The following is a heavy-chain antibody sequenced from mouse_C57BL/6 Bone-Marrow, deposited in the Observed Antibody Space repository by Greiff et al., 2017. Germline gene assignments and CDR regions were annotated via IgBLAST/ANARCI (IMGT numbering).Heavy chain of an antibody. J-gene: IGHJ2*01. V-gene: IGHV1-74*01. Sequence: QVQLQQPGAELVKPGASVKLSCKASGYTFTSYWMHWVKQRPGQGLEWIGRIHPSDSDTNYNQKFKGKATLTVDKSSSTAYMQLSSLSSEDSAVYYCAIACSDCYGSSYFDDWGQGTTLTVSS. CDR2: IHPSDSDT. CDR3: AIACSDCYGSSYFDD. D-gene: IGHD1-1*01. CDR1: GYTFTSYW.